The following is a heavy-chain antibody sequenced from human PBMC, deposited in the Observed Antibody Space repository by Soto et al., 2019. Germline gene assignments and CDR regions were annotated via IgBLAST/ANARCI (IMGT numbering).Heavy chain of an antibody. V-gene: IGHV2-5*08. J-gene: IGHJ4*02. CDR3: ARDSSSWYGGFDY. D-gene: IGHD6-13*01. CDR2: IYWDDDK. Sequence: TLSLTCAVSGGSISSGGYSWSWIRQPPGKALEWLALIYWDDDKRYSPSLKSRLTITKDTSKNQVVLTVTNMDPVDTATYYCARDSSSWYGGFDYWGQGTLVTVS. CDR1: GGSISSGGYS.